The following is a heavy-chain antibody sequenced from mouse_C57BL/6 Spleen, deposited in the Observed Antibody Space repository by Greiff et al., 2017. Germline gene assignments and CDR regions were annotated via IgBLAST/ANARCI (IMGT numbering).Heavy chain of an antibody. Sequence: QVQLQQPGAELVKPGASVKLSCKASGYTFTSYWMHWVKQRPGRGLEWIGRIDPNSGGTKYNEKFKSKATLTVDKPSSTAYMRLRSLTSEDSAVYDCARGGSMVTAELAYWGQGTLVTVSA. J-gene: IGHJ3*01. CDR3: ARGGSMVTAELAY. CDR1: GYTFTSYW. CDR2: IDPNSGGT. V-gene: IGHV1-72*01. D-gene: IGHD2-1*01.